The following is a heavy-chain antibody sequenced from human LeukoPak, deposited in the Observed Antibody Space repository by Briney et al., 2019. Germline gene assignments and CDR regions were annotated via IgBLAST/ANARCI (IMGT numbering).Heavy chain of an antibody. CDR1: GFTFSDYY. CDR2: ISTRDNTI. D-gene: IGHD3-9*01. CDR3: ARVQLTGDAFDI. V-gene: IGHV3-11*04. Sequence: GGSLRLSCTASGFTFSDYYMSWIRQTPGKGLEWLSYISTRDNTIQYADSVKGRFTISRDNAKNSLYLQMNSLRAEDTAVYYCARVQLTGDAFDIWGQGTMVTVSS. J-gene: IGHJ3*02.